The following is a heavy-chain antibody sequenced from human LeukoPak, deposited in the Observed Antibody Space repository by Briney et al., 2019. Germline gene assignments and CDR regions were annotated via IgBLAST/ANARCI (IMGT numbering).Heavy chain of an antibody. Sequence: GGSLRLSCAASGFTFSSFEMNWVRQAPGKGLEWVSYISSSGTTMYYADSMKGRLTISRNNAKNSLDLQVNSLRAEDTAVYYCARGFGYGFDNWGQGTLVTVSS. V-gene: IGHV3-48*03. CDR2: ISSSGTTM. J-gene: IGHJ4*02. CDR1: GFTFSSFE. D-gene: IGHD5-18*01. CDR3: ARGFGYGFDN.